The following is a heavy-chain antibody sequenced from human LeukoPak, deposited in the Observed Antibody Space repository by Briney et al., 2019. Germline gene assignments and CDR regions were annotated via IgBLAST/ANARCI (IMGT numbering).Heavy chain of an antibody. CDR1: GCTFSSYA. D-gene: IGHD5-18*01. CDR2: IIPIFGTA. Sequence: ASVKVSCKASGCTFSSYAISWVRQAPGQGLEWMGGIIPIFGTADYAQKFQGRVTITADESTSTAYMELSSLRSEDTAVYYCARGSYGPRAFDYWGQGTLVTVSS. CDR3: ARGSYGPRAFDY. V-gene: IGHV1-69*13. J-gene: IGHJ4*02.